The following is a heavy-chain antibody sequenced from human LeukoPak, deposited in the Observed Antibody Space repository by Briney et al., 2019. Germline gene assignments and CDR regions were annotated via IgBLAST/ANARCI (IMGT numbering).Heavy chain of an antibody. J-gene: IGHJ4*02. CDR1: GDSVSSNSAA. CDR3: AREKRILRYFDWLSTFDY. Sequence: SQTLSLTCAISGDSVSSNSAAWNWIRQSPSRGLEWLGRTYYRSKWYNDYAVPVKSRITINPDTSKNQFSLQLNSVTPEDTAVYYCAREKRILRYFDWLSTFDYWGQGTLVTVSS. D-gene: IGHD3-9*01. V-gene: IGHV6-1*01. CDR2: TYYRSKWYN.